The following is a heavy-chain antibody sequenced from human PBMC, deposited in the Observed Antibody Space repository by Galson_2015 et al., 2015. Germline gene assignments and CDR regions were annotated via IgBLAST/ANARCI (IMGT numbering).Heavy chain of an antibody. CDR1: GFTFSSYG. D-gene: IGHD2-2*02. CDR2: IWYDGSNK. J-gene: IGHJ4*02. CDR3: ARDGIDCSSTSCYTWAYYFDY. V-gene: IGHV3-33*01. Sequence: SLRLSCAASGFTFSSYGMHWVRQAPGKGPEWVAVIWYDGSNKYYADSVKGRFTISRDNSKNTLYLQMNSLRAEDTAVYYCARDGIDCSSTSCYTWAYYFDYWGQGTLVTVSS.